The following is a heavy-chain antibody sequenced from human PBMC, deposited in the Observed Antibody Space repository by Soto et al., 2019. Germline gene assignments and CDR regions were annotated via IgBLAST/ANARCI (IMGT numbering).Heavy chain of an antibody. CDR2: IYYSGST. CDR1: GGSISSGGYY. J-gene: IGHJ5*02. Sequence: SETLSLTCTVSGGSISSGGYYWSWIRQHPGKGLEWIGYIYYSGSTYYNPSLKSRVTISVDTSKNQFSLKLSSVTAADTAVYYCAREANYYDSSGYLNWFDPWGQGTLVNVSS. D-gene: IGHD3-22*01. V-gene: IGHV4-31*03. CDR3: AREANYYDSSGYLNWFDP.